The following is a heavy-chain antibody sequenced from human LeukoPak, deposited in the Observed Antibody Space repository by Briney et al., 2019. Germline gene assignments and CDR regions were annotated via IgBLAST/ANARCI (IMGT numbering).Heavy chain of an antibody. J-gene: IGHJ4*02. CDR2: IKSDGSSI. D-gene: IGHD4-17*01. CDR1: GFTFSSYW. CDR3: ARGKTPAVTTPFDY. V-gene: IGHV3-74*01. Sequence: PGGSLRLSCAASGFTFSSYWMHWVRQAPGKGLVWVSRIKSDGSSISYADSVKGRFTISRDNAKNTLYLQMNSLRAQDTAVYYCARGKTPAVTTPFDYWGQGTLVTVSS.